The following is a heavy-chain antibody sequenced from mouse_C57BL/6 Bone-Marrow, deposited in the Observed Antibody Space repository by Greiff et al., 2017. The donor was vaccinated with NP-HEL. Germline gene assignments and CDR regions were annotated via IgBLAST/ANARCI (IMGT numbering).Heavy chain of an antibody. Sequence: EVQGVESGGGLVQPGGSLSLSCAASGFTFTDYYMSWVRQPPGKALEWLGFIRNKANGYTTEYSASVKGRFTISRDNSQSILYLQMNALRAEDSATYYCARSSRLRSAWFAYWGQGTLVTVSA. D-gene: IGHD1-1*01. CDR2: IRNKANGYTT. CDR3: ARSSRLRSAWFAY. CDR1: GFTFTDYY. J-gene: IGHJ3*01. V-gene: IGHV7-3*01.